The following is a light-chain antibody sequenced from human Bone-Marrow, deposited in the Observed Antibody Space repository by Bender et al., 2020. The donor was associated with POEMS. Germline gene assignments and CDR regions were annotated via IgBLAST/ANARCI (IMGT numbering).Light chain of an antibody. V-gene: IGLV2-14*03. CDR2: DVS. CDR1: SSDVGGYDH. J-gene: IGLJ2*01. CDR3: ASYTTRGNTMV. Sequence: QSALTQPASVSGSPGQSITISCTGTSSDVGGYDHVSWYQHHPGKAPKLMIYDVSNRPTGVSNRFAGSKSAFTASLTISGAQAEDEGDYCCASYTTRGNTMVFGGGTKLTGL.